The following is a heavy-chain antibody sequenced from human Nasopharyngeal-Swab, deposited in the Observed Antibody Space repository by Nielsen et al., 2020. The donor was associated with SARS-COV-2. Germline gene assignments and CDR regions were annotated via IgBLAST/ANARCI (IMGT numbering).Heavy chain of an antibody. CDR2: IKQDGSEK. V-gene: IGHV3-7*03. D-gene: IGHD3-3*01. CDR3: ARAYYDFWSGPGYYYYYMDV. Sequence: WIRQPPGKGLEWVATIKQDGSEKYYVDSVKGRFTISRDNSKNTLYLQMNSLRAEDTAVYYCARAYYDFWSGPGYYYYYMDVWGKGTTVTVSS. J-gene: IGHJ6*03.